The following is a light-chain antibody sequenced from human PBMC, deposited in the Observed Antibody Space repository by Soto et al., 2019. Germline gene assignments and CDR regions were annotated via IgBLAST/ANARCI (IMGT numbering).Light chain of an antibody. CDR1: SSDVGGYDY. V-gene: IGLV2-14*03. J-gene: IGLJ1*01. Sequence: QSALTQPASVSGSPGQSITISCTGTSSDVGGYDYVSWYQQHPGQVPKLTIYHVTTRPSGVSSRFSGSKSGNTASLTISGLQAEDEADYYCSSYTNINTRACVFGTGTKLTVL. CDR2: HVT. CDR3: SSYTNINTRACV.